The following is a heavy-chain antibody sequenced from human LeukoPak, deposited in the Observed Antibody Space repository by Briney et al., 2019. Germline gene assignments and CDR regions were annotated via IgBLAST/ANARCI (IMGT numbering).Heavy chain of an antibody. CDR1: GYTFASYV. V-gene: IGHV1-8*01. Sequence: ASVKVSCKASGYTFASYVFNWVRQATGQGLEWMGWMNHKSGNTGYAQKFQGRVTMTRNTSISSAYMELSSLRSEDTAVYYCPRLYSSSWYEGYYYYYTDVSGKGTTVTVSS. D-gene: IGHD6-13*01. CDR2: MNHKSGNT. J-gene: IGHJ6*03. CDR3: PRLYSSSWYEGYYYYYTDV.